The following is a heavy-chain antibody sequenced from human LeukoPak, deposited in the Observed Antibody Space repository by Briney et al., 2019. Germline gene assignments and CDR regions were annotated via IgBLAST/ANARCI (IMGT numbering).Heavy chain of an antibody. CDR2: IYPGDSGT. J-gene: IGHJ4*02. CDR3: ARHTRELWFGESPSFPDC. Sequence: GESLKISCKGSGYSFTSYWIGWVRQMPEKGLEWMGIIYPGDSGTRYSPSFQGQVTISADKSISTAYLQWSSLKASDTAMYYCARHTRELWFGESPSFPDCWGQGTLVTVSS. CDR1: GYSFTSYW. V-gene: IGHV5-51*01. D-gene: IGHD3-10*01.